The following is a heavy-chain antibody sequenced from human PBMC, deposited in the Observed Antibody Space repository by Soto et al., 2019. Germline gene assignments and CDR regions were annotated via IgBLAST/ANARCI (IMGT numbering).Heavy chain of an antibody. Sequence: ASVKVSCKASGYTFTSYGISWVRQAPGQGLEWMGWISAYNGNTNYAQKLQGRVTMTTDTSTSTAYMELRSLRSDDTAVYYCARGRYFDWPLKSDAFDIWGQGTMVTDSS. CDR2: ISAYNGNT. CDR1: GYTFTSYG. D-gene: IGHD3-9*01. CDR3: ARGRYFDWPLKSDAFDI. V-gene: IGHV1-18*01. J-gene: IGHJ3*02.